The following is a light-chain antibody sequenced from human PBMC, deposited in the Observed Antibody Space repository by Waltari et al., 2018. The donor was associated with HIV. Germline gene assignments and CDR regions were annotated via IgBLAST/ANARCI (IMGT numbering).Light chain of an antibody. CDR1: SHDIGSYTY. CDR2: EVS. J-gene: IGLJ2*01. V-gene: IGLV2-14*01. CDR3: SSYSRGALL. Sequence: QSVLTQPASVSGSPGQSLTLSCTGTSHDIGSYTYVSWYQQSPDKAPKLIIYEVSYPPSGVSSRFSGSKSGNTASLTISGLQTEDEAYYHCSSYSRGALLFGGGTKVTVL.